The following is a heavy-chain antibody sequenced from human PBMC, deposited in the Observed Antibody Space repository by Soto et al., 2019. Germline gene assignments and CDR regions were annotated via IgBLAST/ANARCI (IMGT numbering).Heavy chain of an antibody. V-gene: IGHV1-18*04. CDR2: ISAYNGNT. J-gene: IGHJ6*02. CDR1: GYTFTSYG. D-gene: IGHD3-3*01. Sequence: ASVKVSCKASGYTFTSYGISWVRQAPGQGLEWMGWISAYNGNTNYAQKLQGRVTMTTDTSTSTAYLQMSSLKVEDTAVYYCSRVGGDFWSAYFTPNYYYGKDVWGQGTSVTVSS. CDR3: SRVGGDFWSAYFTPNYYYGKDV.